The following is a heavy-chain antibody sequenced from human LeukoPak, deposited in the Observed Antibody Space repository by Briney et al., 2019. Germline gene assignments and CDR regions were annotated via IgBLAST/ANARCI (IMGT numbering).Heavy chain of an antibody. J-gene: IGHJ6*03. CDR2: IYTSGST. D-gene: IGHD6-19*01. CDR1: GGSISSGSYY. V-gene: IGHV4-61*02. CDR3: ARVRAIAVAGTRYYYYYMDV. Sequence: SETLSLTCTVSGGSISSGSYYWSWIRQPAGKGLEWIGRIYTSGSTNYNPSLKSRVTISVDTSKNQFSLKLSSVTAADTAVYYCARVRAIAVAGTRYYYYYMDVWGKGTTVTISS.